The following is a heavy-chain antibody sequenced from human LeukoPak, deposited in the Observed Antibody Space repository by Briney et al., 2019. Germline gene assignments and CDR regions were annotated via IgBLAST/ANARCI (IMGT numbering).Heavy chain of an antibody. CDR1: GGSISSYD. CDR2: IYCSGST. D-gene: IGHD6-19*01. V-gene: IGHV4-59*01. CDR3: ARAGHSSGYYYYMDV. Sequence: SGTLSLTCTVSGGSISSYDWSWVRQPPGKGLEWVGYIYCSGSTNYNPSLKSRVTISVDTSKNQFSLKLSSVTAADTAVYYCARAGHSSGYYYYMDVWGKGTTVTVSS. J-gene: IGHJ6*03.